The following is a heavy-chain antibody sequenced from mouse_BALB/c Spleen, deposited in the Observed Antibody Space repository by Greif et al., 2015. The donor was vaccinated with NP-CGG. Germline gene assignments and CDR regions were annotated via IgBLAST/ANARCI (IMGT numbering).Heavy chain of an antibody. CDR1: GYTFTDYY. V-gene: IGHV1-84*02. CDR3: ARRTGTEAMDY. CDR2: IYPGSGNT. Sequence: QVQLQQSGPELVKPGASVKISCKASGYTFTDYYINWVNQKPGQGLEWIGWIYPGSGNTKYNEKFKGKATLTVDTSSSTAYMQFSSLTSKDTAVYFCARRTGTEAMDYWGQGTSVTVSS. J-gene: IGHJ4*01. D-gene: IGHD4-1*01.